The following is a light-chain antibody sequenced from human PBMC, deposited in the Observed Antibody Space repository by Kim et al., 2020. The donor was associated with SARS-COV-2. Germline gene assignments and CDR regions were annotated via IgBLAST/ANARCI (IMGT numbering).Light chain of an antibody. Sequence: VSPGERATPSCRASQSVSNNLAWYQQKPGQPPSLLLYGASTRATGSPARCIGRGSGTEFTLTISSQQAEDFAGYYYQQYNNGPATFGRGTKVDIK. CDR1: QSVSNN. CDR2: GAS. V-gene: IGKV3-15*01. J-gene: IGKJ4*01. CDR3: QQYNNGPAT.